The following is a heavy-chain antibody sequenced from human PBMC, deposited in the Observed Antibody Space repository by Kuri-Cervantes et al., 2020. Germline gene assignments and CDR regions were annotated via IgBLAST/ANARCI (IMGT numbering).Heavy chain of an antibody. J-gene: IGHJ4*02. CDR1: GFTFSSYA. V-gene: IGHV3-23*01. CDR2: ISGSGGST. CDR3: AREGLRYYYDQMPFDY. Sequence: GESLKISCAASGFTFSSYAMSWVRQAPGKGLEWVSAISGSGGSTYYADSVKGRFTISRDNSKNTLYLQMNSLRAEDTAVYYCAREGLRYYYDQMPFDYWGQGTLVTVSS. D-gene: IGHD3-22*01.